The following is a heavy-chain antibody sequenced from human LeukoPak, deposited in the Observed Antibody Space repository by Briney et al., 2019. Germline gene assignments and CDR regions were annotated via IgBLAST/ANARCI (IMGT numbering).Heavy chain of an antibody. Sequence: SETLSLTCTVSGGSIRSYYWSWIRQTPGKGLEWIGYIYYSGSTNYNPSLKSRVTISVDTSKNQFSLKLSSVTAADTAVYYCATTRSGSGTYGWFDPWGQGTLVTASS. D-gene: IGHD3-10*01. CDR2: IYYSGST. CDR1: GGSIRSYY. J-gene: IGHJ5*02. V-gene: IGHV4-59*01. CDR3: ATTRSGSGTYGWFDP.